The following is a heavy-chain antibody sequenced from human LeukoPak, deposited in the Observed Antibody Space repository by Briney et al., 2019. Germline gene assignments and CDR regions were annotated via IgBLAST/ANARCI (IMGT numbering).Heavy chain of an antibody. J-gene: IGHJ3*02. CDR1: GFTFSSYS. CDR3: AKALLGIKDAFDI. V-gene: IGHV3-23*01. Sequence: PGGSLRLSCAASGFTFSSYSMNWVRQAPGKGLEWVSAISGSGGSTYYADSVKGRFTISRDNSKNTLYLQMNSLRAEDTAVYYCAKALLGIKDAFDIWGQGTMVTVSS. D-gene: IGHD7-27*01. CDR2: ISGSGGST.